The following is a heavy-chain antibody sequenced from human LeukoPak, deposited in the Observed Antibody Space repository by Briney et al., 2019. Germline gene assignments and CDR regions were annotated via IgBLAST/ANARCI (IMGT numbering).Heavy chain of an antibody. CDR3: ERVGGGPLGVFDM. Sequence: SETLSLTCRVSGGSISNYYWSWIRQPPGKGLEWIGYVYYSGSTNYNPSLKRRVTISEDMSRNQFSLSLTSVTAADTAVYYCERVGGGPLGVFDMWPEGTIVSVSS. V-gene: IGHV4-59*01. J-gene: IGHJ3*02. CDR2: VYYSGST. CDR1: GGSISNYY. D-gene: IGHD3-16*01.